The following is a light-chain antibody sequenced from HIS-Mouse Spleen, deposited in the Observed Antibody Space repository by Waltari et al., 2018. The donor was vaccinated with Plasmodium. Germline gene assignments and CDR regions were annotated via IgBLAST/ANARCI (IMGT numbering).Light chain of an antibody. Sequence: DIRMTQSPSSLSASVGDRVTITCQASQDISNYLNWYQQKPGKAPKLLIYDASNLETGVPSRFIGSGSGTDFTFTISSLQPEDIATYYCQQYDNLPYTFGQGTKLEIK. V-gene: IGKV1-33*01. CDR1: QDISNY. CDR2: DAS. CDR3: QQYDNLPYT. J-gene: IGKJ2*01.